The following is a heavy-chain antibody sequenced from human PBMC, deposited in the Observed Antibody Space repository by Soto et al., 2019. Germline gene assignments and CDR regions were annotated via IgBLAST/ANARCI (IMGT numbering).Heavy chain of an antibody. V-gene: IGHV3-7*01. Sequence: GGSLRLSCAASGFTFNTYWMNWVRHVPGRGLEWVANINPAGTQGTYVDSVKGRFSISRDNAKKSLFLQMNSLRAEDTAVYYCAGWGNANYWGQGILVTVSS. CDR2: INPAGTQG. CDR1: GFTFNTYW. J-gene: IGHJ4*02. CDR3: AGWGNANY. D-gene: IGHD6-19*01.